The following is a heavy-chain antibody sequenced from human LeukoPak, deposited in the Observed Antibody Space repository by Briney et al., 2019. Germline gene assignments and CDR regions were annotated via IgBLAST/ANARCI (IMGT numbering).Heavy chain of an antibody. Sequence: GGSLRLSCAASGFTFSDYYMSWIRQAPGKGLEWVSAISGSGGSTYYADSVKGRFTISRDNSKNTLYLQMNSLRAEDTAVYYCAKLGSDFWSDEFWFDYWGQGTLVTVSS. V-gene: IGHV3-23*01. CDR1: GFTFSDYY. CDR3: AKLGSDFWSDEFWFDY. CDR2: ISGSGGST. D-gene: IGHD3-3*01. J-gene: IGHJ4*02.